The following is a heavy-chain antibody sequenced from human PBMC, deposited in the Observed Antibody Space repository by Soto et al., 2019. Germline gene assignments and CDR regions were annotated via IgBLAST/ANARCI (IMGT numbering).Heavy chain of an antibody. CDR3: ARGPGIAAAGPRPFDY. V-gene: IGHV4-34*01. CDR1: GGSFSGYY. CDR2: INHSGSA. J-gene: IGHJ4*02. Sequence: KPSETLSLTCAVYGGSFSGYYWSWIRQPPGKGLEWIGEINHSGSANYNPSLKSRVTISVDTSKNQFSLKLSSVTAADTAVYYCARGPGIAAAGPRPFDYWGQGTLVTVSS. D-gene: IGHD6-13*01.